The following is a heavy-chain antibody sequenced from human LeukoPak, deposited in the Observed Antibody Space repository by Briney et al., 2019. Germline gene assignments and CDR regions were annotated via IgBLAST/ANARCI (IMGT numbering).Heavy chain of an antibody. Sequence: GGSLRLSCAASGFTFSTYAMSWVRQAPGKGLEWVSVISGSGSSTYYADSVEGRFTISRDNSKNTLYLQMHSLRVEDTATYYCVKRGYDTRGYYGYFDYWGQGTLVTVSS. CDR3: VKRGYDTRGYYGYFDY. CDR1: GFTFSTYA. J-gene: IGHJ4*02. D-gene: IGHD3-22*01. V-gene: IGHV3-23*01. CDR2: ISGSGSST.